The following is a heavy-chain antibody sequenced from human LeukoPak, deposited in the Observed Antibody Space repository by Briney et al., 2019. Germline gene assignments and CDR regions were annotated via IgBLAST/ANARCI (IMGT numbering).Heavy chain of an antibody. CDR1: GFTFSSYE. J-gene: IGHJ6*03. D-gene: IGHD2-15*01. Sequence: GGSLRLSCAASGFTFSSYEMNWVRQAPGKGLEWVSYISSSGSTIYYADSVKGRFTISRDNAKNSLYLQMNSLRAEDTAVYYCARDVAVCSGGSCYDPYAYYYCMDVWGKGTTVTISS. CDR2: ISSSGSTI. V-gene: IGHV3-48*03. CDR3: ARDVAVCSGGSCYDPYAYYYCMDV.